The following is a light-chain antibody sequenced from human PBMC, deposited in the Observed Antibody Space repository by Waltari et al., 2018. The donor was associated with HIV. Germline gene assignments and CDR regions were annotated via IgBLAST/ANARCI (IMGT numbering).Light chain of an antibody. J-gene: IGLJ2*01. Sequence: NFMLTQPHSVSASPGKTVTISCNRSSGTNARTYVQVYQQRPGSSPTTVIYKDDQRPSGVPDRFSGSIDSSSNSASLTISGLRTEDEADYYCQSYDNENPVLFGGGTKLTVL. CDR1: SGTNARTY. CDR2: KDD. CDR3: QSYDNENPVL. V-gene: IGLV6-57*01.